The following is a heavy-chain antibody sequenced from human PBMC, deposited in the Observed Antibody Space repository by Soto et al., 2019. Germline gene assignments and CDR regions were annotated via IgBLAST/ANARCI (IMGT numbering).Heavy chain of an antibody. V-gene: IGHV1-18*01. Sequence: ASVKVSCKASGYTFTSYGISWVRQAPGQGLEWMGWISAYNGNTNIAQKLQGRVTMTTDTSTSTAYMELRSLRSDDTAVYYCARGRGVVITSYYYYGMDVWGQGTTVTVSS. CDR3: ARGRGVVITSYYYYGMDV. J-gene: IGHJ6*02. CDR2: ISAYNGNT. CDR1: GYTFTSYG. D-gene: IGHD3-3*01.